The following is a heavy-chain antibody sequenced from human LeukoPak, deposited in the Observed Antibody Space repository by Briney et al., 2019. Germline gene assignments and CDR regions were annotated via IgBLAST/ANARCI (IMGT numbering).Heavy chain of an antibody. J-gene: IGHJ4*02. V-gene: IGHV3-23*01. CDR2: MSGSGGTT. Sequence: PGGSLTLSCAASGFTFSNYAMSWVRQAPGQGLEWVSGMSGSGGTTFCADSLKGRFTIYRDNSKNTLYLQMNSLRAEDTAVYYCAKRDYSDCSGYAPLFDSWGQGTLVTVSS. D-gene: IGHD3-22*01. CDR1: GFTFSNYA. CDR3: AKRDYSDCSGYAPLFDS.